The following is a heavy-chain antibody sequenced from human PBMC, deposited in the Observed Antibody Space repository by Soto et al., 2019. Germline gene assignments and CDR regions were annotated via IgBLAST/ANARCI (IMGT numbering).Heavy chain of an antibody. Sequence: PSETLSLTCTVSGGSISSGDYYWSWIRQPPGKGLEWIGYIYYSGSTYYNPSLKSRVTISVDTSKNQFSLKLSSVTAADTAVYYCARDRRVATKYGMDVWGQGTTVTVSS. D-gene: IGHD5-12*01. CDR1: GGSISSGDYY. CDR2: IYYSGST. CDR3: ARDRRVATKYGMDV. V-gene: IGHV4-30-4*01. J-gene: IGHJ6*02.